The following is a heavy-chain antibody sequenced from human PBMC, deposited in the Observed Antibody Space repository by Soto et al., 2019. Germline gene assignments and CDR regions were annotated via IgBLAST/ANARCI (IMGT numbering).Heavy chain of an antibody. V-gene: IGHV3-30*18. CDR1: GFTFSSYG. CDR3: AKAGGIPYYYYGMDV. Sequence: QVQLVESGGGVVQPGRSLRLSCAASGFTFSSYGMHWVRQAPGKGLEWVAGISYDGSNKYYADSVKGRFTISRDNSKNTLYLQMNSLRAEDTAVYYCAKAGGIPYYYYGMDVLGQGTTVTVSS. D-gene: IGHD1-26*01. CDR2: ISYDGSNK. J-gene: IGHJ6*02.